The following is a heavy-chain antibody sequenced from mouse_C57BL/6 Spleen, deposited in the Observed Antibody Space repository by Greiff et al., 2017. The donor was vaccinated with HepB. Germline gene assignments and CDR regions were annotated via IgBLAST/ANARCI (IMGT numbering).Heavy chain of an antibody. CDR2: IHPNSGST. V-gene: IGHV1-64*01. CDR3: ARGPYDYLYYYAMDY. CDR1: GYTFTSYW. Sequence: QVQLQQPGAELVKPGASVKLSCKASGYTFTSYWMHWVKQRPGQGLEWIGMIHPNSGSTNYNEKFKSKATLTVDKSSSTAYMQLSSLTSEDSAVYYCARGPYDYLYYYAMDYWGQGTSVTVSS. J-gene: IGHJ4*01. D-gene: IGHD2-4*01.